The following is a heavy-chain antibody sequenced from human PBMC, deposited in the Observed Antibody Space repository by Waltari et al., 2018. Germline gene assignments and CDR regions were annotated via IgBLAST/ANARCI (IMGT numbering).Heavy chain of an antibody. D-gene: IGHD6-19*01. CDR3: ARGDLAVAGMGAFDI. CDR1: GSSISNSNYY. CDR2: IYYNGNT. V-gene: IGHV4-31*01. Sequence: QVQLQESGPGLLKPSQILSLTCTVSGSSISNSNYYWTWVRQHPGKGLEWIGYIYYNGNTYYNPSLKSLVTISLDKSENQFSLRLNSVTAADTAVYYCARGDLAVAGMGAFDIWGQGTMVTVSS. J-gene: IGHJ3*02.